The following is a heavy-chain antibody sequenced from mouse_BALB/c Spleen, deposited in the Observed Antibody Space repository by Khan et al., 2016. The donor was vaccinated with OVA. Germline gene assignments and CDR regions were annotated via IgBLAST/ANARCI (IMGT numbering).Heavy chain of an antibody. CDR3: ARPYYGSAWFAY. CDR1: GFSLTNYG. V-gene: IGHV2-9*02. CDR2: MWAGGST. D-gene: IGHD1-1*01. J-gene: IGHJ3*01. Sequence: QVQLKDSGPGLVAPSQSLSITCTVSGFSLTNYGVHWVRQSPGQGLEWLGVMWAGGSTNYNSALMSRLNITKDNSKSQIFLKVTSLQSDDAAMYYCARPYYGSAWFAYWGQGTLVTVSA.